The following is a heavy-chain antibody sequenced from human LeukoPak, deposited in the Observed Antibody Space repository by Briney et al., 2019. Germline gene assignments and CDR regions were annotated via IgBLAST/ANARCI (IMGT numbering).Heavy chain of an antibody. Sequence: GVLRLSCSASGFTFSTYAMHWVRQAPGKGLEYVSAISSKGGSTYYADSVKGRFTISRDNSKNTLYLQMSRLRAEDTAVYYRVISRMTTVTAFDYWGQGTLVTVSS. D-gene: IGHD4-17*01. J-gene: IGHJ4*02. V-gene: IGHV3-64D*06. CDR2: ISSKGGST. CDR3: VISRMTTVTAFDY. CDR1: GFTFSTYA.